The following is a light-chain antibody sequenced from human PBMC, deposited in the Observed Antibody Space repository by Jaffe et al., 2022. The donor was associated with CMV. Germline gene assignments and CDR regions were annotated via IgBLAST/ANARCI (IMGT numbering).Light chain of an antibody. CDR3: AAWDDSLRGFFSLVV. Sequence: QSVLTQPPSASGTPGQRVTISCSGSSSNIGSNYVYWYQQLPGTAPKLLIYRNNQRPSGVPDRFSGSKSGTSASLAISGLRSEDEADYYCAAWDDSLRGFFSLVVFGGGTKLTVL. CDR2: RNN. J-gene: IGLJ2*01. CDR1: SSNIGSNY. V-gene: IGLV1-47*01.